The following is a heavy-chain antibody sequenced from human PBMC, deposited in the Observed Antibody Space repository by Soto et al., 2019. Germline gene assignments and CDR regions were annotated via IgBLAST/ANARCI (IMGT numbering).Heavy chain of an antibody. CDR1: GGTFSTYS. D-gene: IGHD1-26*01. CDR2: IIPIFGTA. Sequence: QVQLVQSGAEVKKPGSSVKVSCKTSGGTFSTYSIVWVRQAPGEGLEWMGGIIPIFGTANYAQKFQDRVTITAEQSTNTAFMELSSLQSEDTAMYYCASSSGNNYGVGTNFYFDDWGQGTLVTVSS. CDR3: ASSSGNNYGVGTNFYFDD. V-gene: IGHV1-69*01. J-gene: IGHJ4*02.